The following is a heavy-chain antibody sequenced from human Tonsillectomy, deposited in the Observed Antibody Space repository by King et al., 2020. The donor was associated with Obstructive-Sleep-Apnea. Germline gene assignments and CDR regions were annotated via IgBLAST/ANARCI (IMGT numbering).Heavy chain of an antibody. D-gene: IGHD3-9*01. J-gene: IGHJ4*02. CDR3: ASGLLTVDILTGPLYYFDY. CDR1: GYSFTSYW. V-gene: IGHV5-51*01. Sequence: QLVQSGAEVKKPGESLKISCKGSGYSFTSYWIGWVRQMPGKGLEWMGIIYPGDADTRYSPSFQGQVTISADKSISTAYLQWNSLKASDTAMDYCASGLLTVDILTGPLYYFDYWGQGTLVTVSS. CDR2: IYPGDADT.